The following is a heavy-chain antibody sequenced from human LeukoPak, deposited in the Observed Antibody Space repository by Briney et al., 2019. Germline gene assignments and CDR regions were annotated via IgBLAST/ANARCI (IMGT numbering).Heavy chain of an antibody. CDR1: NYTFSNYG. J-gene: IGHJ1*01. Sequence: GASVKVSCKTSNYTFSNYGITWVRQAPGQGLEWMGWIGAYSGNSEFAQKFQGRVTMTTDASSGTAYMELTNLTPYDTAVYFCARDSSAFYGSEYFQHWGQGTLVTVSS. CDR2: IGAYSGNS. CDR3: ARDSSAFYGSEYFQH. D-gene: IGHD2/OR15-2a*01. V-gene: IGHV1-18*01.